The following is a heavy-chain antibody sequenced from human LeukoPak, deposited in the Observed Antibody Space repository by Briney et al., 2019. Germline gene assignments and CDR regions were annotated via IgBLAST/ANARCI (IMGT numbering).Heavy chain of an antibody. CDR2: INQYGTEK. CDR3: ERDPDSGDAYYWLDP. Sequence: GGSLRLSCVASGFSFSDYWVSWVRQTPGKGLEWLANINQYGTEKYYADSMKGRFTISRDNAKNSLYLQMNSLRVEDSGVYYSERDPDSGDAYYWLDPCGQGTQVTVSS. CDR1: GFSFSDYW. V-gene: IGHV3-7*01. D-gene: IGHD4-17*01. J-gene: IGHJ5*02.